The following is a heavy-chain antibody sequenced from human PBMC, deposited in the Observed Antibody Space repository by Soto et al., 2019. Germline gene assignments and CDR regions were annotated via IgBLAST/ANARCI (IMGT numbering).Heavy chain of an antibody. Sequence: QVQLVQSGAEVKKPGASVRVSCKASGYTFTSYYIRWVRQAPGQGLEWMAIVNPTGGSTNYAQKFQGRVTVTFDTSTTTVFMELNSLRYEDTAVYYCARHLAAGDSWGQGTLVSVSS. CDR2: VNPTGGST. CDR3: ARHLAAGDS. CDR1: GYTFTSYY. D-gene: IGHD6-25*01. V-gene: IGHV1-46*03. J-gene: IGHJ4*02.